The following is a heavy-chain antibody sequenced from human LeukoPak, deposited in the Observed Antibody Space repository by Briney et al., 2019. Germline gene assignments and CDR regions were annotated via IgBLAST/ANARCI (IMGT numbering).Heavy chain of an antibody. Sequence: SEALSLTCTVSGGSISSSSYYWGWIRQPPGKGLEWIGSIHYSGSTYYNPSLKSRVTISVDTSKNQFSLKLSSVTAADTALYYCARAPVIRSFDWYPFFDYWGQGTLVTVSS. V-gene: IGHV4-39*07. CDR3: ARAPVIRSFDWYPFFDY. CDR2: IHYSGST. CDR1: GGSISSSSYY. D-gene: IGHD3-9*01. J-gene: IGHJ4*02.